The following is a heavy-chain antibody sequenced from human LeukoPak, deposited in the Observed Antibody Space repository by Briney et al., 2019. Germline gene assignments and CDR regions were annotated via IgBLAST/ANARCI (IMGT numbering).Heavy chain of an antibody. CDR3: ARDGRVGATRLNI. D-gene: IGHD1-26*01. CDR2: IYSYDST. V-gene: IGHV3-66*03. CDR1: GLTVSSNY. Sequence: GVSLRLSCAASGLTVSSNYMSGVRQAPGKGLEWVSVIYSYDSTYYGGSVRGRFTISRDNSKNTLYLQMSSLRAEDTAVYYCARDGRVGATRLNIWGQGTMVTVSS. J-gene: IGHJ3*02.